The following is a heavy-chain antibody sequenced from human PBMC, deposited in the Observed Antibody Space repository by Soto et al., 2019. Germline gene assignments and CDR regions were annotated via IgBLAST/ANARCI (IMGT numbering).Heavy chain of an antibody. CDR3: VRATYDSLDY. CDR2: IFHSGTT. V-gene: IGHV4-38-2*01. J-gene: IGHJ4*02. CDR1: GYSISGGYY. Sequence: PSETPSLTCAVSGYSISGGYYWVWIREPRGKGLEFIGNIFHSGTTYYNPSLKSRVTISVDTSNNQFSLNLKSLTAADTAVYYCVRATYDSLDYCGEGTLVTLCS. D-gene: IGHD3-9*01.